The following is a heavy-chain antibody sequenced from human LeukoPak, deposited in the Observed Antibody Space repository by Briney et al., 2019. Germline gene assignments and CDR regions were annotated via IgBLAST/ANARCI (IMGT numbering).Heavy chain of an antibody. D-gene: IGHD2-15*01. V-gene: IGHV3-23*01. CDR1: GFTFSSYS. Sequence: PGGSLRLSCAASGFTFSSYSMSWVRQAPGKGLEWVSSISGSGGRIDYADSVKGRFTISRDNSKNTLYLQMNSLRAEDTAVYYCAKVGPLGYCSGGSCYYFDYWGQGTLVTVSS. J-gene: IGHJ4*02. CDR3: AKVGPLGYCSGGSCYYFDY. CDR2: ISGSGGRI.